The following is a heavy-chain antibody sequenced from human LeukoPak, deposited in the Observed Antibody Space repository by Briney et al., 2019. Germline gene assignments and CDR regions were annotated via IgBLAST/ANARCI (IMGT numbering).Heavy chain of an antibody. V-gene: IGHV3-23*01. J-gene: IGHJ4*02. CDR3: ARGREGANQFLVGATTDDYSDY. CDR1: GFTFSSYA. CDR2: ISGSGGST. Sequence: GGSLRLSCAASGFTFSSYAMSWVRQAPGKGLEWVSAISGSGGSTYYADSVKGRFTISRDNSKNTLYLQMNSLRAEDTAVYYCARGREGANQFLVGATTDDYSDYWGQGTLVTVSS. D-gene: IGHD1-26*01.